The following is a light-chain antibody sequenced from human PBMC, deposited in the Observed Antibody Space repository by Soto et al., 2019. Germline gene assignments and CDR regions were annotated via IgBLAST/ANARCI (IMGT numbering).Light chain of an antibody. CDR3: PSYDSSLRGV. Sequence: NFMLTQPHSVSESPGKTVTLSCTRSSGSIASHYVQWYQQRPGSAPTTVIYEDNQRPSGVPDRFSGSKSGTSSSLAITGLQAEDEADYYRPSYDSSLRGVFGTGTQLTVL. CDR2: EDN. CDR1: SGSIASHY. V-gene: IGLV6-57*04. J-gene: IGLJ1*01.